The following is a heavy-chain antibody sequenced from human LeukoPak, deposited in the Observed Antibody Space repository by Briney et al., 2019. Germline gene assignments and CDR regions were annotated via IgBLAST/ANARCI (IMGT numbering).Heavy chain of an antibody. CDR1: GYTFTSYG. D-gene: IGHD4-17*01. J-gene: IGHJ2*01. CDR2: ISTYNGNT. V-gene: IGHV1-18*01. CDR3: ARDRGYGDYFVSVNWYFDL. Sequence: GASVKVSCKASGYTFTSYGINWVRQAPGQGLEWMGWISTYNGNTNYAQKFQGRVTMTRDTSISTAYMELSRLRSDDTAVYYCARDRGYGDYFVSVNWYFDLWGRGTLVTVSS.